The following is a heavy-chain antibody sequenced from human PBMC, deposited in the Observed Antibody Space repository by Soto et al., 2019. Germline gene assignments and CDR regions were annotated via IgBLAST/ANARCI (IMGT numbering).Heavy chain of an antibody. V-gene: IGHV2-5*01. J-gene: IGHJ4*02. Sequence: SGPTLVQPTQTLTLTCTFSGFSLSTSGVGVGWIRQPPGKALEWLPLIYWNDDKRYSPSLESRLTITKDTSKNQVVLTMTNLDPVDTATYYCARLYGSGSYYYYWGQGTLVTVSS. D-gene: IGHD3-10*01. CDR1: GFSLSTSGVG. CDR2: IYWNDDK. CDR3: ARLYGSGSYYYY.